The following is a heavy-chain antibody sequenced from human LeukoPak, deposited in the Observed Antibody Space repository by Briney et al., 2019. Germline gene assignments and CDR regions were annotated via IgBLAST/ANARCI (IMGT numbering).Heavy chain of an antibody. CDR3: ARGTYHSGWYYYYVDV. CDR1: GFTVSSNY. D-gene: IGHD6-25*01. Sequence: PGGSLRLSCAASGFTVSSNYMSWVRQAPGKGLEWVSVIYSGGSTYYADSVKGRFTISRDNSKNTLYLQMNSLRAEDTAVYYCARGTYHSGWYYYYVDVWGKGTTVTISS. V-gene: IGHV3-66*01. CDR2: IYSGGST. J-gene: IGHJ6*03.